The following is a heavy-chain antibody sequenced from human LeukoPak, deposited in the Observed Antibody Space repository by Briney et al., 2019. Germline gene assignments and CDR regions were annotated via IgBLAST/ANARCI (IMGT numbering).Heavy chain of an antibody. V-gene: IGHV1-69*13. D-gene: IGHD6-6*01. J-gene: IGHJ4*02. CDR3: ARRSSSSSSHFDY. Sequence: SVKVSCKASGGTFRNHDINWVRQAPGQGLEWMGGIIPIFGTPNYAQKFQGRVTITADESTTTAYMELSSLGSEDTAVYYCARRSSSSSSHFDYWGQGTLVTVSS. CDR2: IIPIFGTP. CDR1: GGTFRNHD.